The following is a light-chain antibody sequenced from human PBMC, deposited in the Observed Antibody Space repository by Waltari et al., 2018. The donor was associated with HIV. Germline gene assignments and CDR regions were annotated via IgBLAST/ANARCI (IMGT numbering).Light chain of an antibody. CDR1: QSVATY. CDR2: DAS. CDR3: QQRSIPIT. Sequence: EIMLTQSPATLSLSPGERATLSCRASQSVATYLAWFQQTPGQAPRLLFDDASNRATGIPARFTGSGSGTDFTLTISSLETEDFGVYYCQQRSIPITFGQGTRLEI. J-gene: IGKJ5*01. V-gene: IGKV3-11*01.